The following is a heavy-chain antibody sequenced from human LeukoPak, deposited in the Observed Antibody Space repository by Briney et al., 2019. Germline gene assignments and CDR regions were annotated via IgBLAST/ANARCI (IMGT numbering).Heavy chain of an antibody. Sequence: ASVKVSCKASGYTFTSYGISWVRQAPGQGLEWMGWISAYNGNTNYAQKLQGRVTMTTDTSTSTAYMELRSLRSDDTAVYYCARDGTYYYDSSGPSYFDYWGQGTLVTVSS. CDR3: ARDGTYYYDSSGPSYFDY. CDR2: ISAYNGNT. CDR1: GYTFTSYG. D-gene: IGHD3-22*01. V-gene: IGHV1-18*01. J-gene: IGHJ4*02.